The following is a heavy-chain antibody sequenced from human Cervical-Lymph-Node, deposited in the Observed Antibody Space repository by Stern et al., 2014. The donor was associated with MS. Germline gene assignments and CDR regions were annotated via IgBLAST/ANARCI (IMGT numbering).Heavy chain of an antibody. Sequence: VQLVESGGGVVQPGRSLRLSCAASGFSFSGYAMHWVRQAQGKGLEWVALICYDGSNPYYADSVTGRFTISRDNSKNTLYLQMNSLRAEDTAVYYCASAYSSSHYYFDYWGQGTLVTVSS. V-gene: IGHV3-33*01. D-gene: IGHD6-13*01. CDR2: ICYDGSNP. CDR3: ASAYSSSHYYFDY. J-gene: IGHJ4*02. CDR1: GFSFSGYA.